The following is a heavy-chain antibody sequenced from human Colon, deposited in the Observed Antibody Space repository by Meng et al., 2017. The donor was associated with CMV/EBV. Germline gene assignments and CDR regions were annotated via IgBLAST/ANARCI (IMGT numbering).Heavy chain of an antibody. Sequence: ETLSLTCIVSGGSINSYYWSWIRRPPGKGLEWIGYIFHTGTTNYNPSLKSRVTMSIDASKNEFSLRLSAVTAADTATYYCALMRGITGWFDPWGQGTLVTVSS. CDR1: GGSINSYY. D-gene: IGHD2-8*01. CDR3: ALMRGITGWFDP. J-gene: IGHJ5*02. CDR2: IFHTGTT. V-gene: IGHV4-59*01.